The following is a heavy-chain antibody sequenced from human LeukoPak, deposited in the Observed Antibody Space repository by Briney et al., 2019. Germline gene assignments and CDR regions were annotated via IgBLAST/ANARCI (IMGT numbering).Heavy chain of an antibody. CDR3: ARRPYYYDSSGYYEGYFDY. J-gene: IGHJ4*02. Sequence: SETLSLTCTVSGGSISSYYWGWIRQPPGKGLEWIGYIYYSGSTNYTPSLKSRVTISVDTSKNQFSLKLNSVTAADTAVYYCARRPYYYDSSGYYEGYFDYWGQGTLVTVSS. V-gene: IGHV4-59*08. CDR2: IYYSGST. CDR1: GGSISSYY. D-gene: IGHD3-22*01.